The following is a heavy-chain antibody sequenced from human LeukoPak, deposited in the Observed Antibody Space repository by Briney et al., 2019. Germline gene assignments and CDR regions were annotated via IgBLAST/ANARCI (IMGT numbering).Heavy chain of an antibody. V-gene: IGHV3-23*01. D-gene: IGHD2-2*01. J-gene: IGHJ6*02. CDR1: GFTFSSYA. CDR2: ISGSGGST. CDR3: AQGRYCSSTSCAPAYYYGMDV. Sequence: GGSLRLSCAASGFTFSSYAMSWVRQAPGKGLEWVSAISGSGGSTYYADSVKGRFTISRDNSKNTLYLQMNSLRAEGTAVYYCAQGRYCSSTSCAPAYYYGMDVWGQGTTVTVSS.